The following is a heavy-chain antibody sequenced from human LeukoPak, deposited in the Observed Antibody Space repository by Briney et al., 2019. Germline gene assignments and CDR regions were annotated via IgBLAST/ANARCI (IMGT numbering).Heavy chain of an antibody. J-gene: IGHJ4*02. V-gene: IGHV4-4*07. CDR2: IYTSGST. CDR3: ARAPKYCSGGSCYSSYFDY. Sequence: SETLSLTCTVSGGSISSYYWSWIRQPAGKGLEWIGRIYTSGSTNYNPSLKSRVTMSVDTSKNQFSLKLSSATAADTAVYYCARAPKYCSGGSCYSSYFDYWGQGTLVTVSS. CDR1: GGSISSYY. D-gene: IGHD2-15*01.